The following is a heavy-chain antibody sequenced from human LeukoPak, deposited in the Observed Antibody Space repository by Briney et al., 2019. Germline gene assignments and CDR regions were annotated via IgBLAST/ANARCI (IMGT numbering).Heavy chain of an antibody. Sequence: ASVKVSCKVSGYTLTELSMHWVRQAPGKGLEWMGGFDPEDGETIYAQKFQGRVTMTEDTSTDTAYMELSSLRSEDTAVYYYATGIGDSSGYYFDYWGQGTLVTVSS. CDR2: FDPEDGET. V-gene: IGHV1-24*01. CDR1: GYTLTELS. D-gene: IGHD3-22*01. CDR3: ATGIGDSSGYYFDY. J-gene: IGHJ4*02.